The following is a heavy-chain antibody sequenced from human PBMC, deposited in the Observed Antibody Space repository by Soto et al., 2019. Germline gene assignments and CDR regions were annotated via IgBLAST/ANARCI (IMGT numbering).Heavy chain of an antibody. Sequence: SETLSLTCTVSGGSISSNSYSWGWIRQPPGKGLEWIGSIYYSGSTSYNPSLKSPVTKSVDASKNQFSLKLNSVTAADTAVYYCARRYGGNFDYWGQGTLVTVSS. CDR2: IYYSGST. CDR1: GGSISSNSYS. CDR3: ARRYGGNFDY. V-gene: IGHV4-39*07. J-gene: IGHJ4*02. D-gene: IGHD3-16*01.